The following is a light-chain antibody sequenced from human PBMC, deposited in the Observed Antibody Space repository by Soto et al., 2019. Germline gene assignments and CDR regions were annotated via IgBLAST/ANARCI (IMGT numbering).Light chain of an antibody. V-gene: IGKV1-8*01. Sequence: IQMTQTPSSLSASTGDRVTITCRASQGISSYLAWYQQKPGKAPKLLIYAASTLQSGVPSRFSGSGSGTDFTLTISCLQSEDFATYYCQQYYSYPLTFGGGTKVAIK. CDR2: AAS. J-gene: IGKJ4*01. CDR1: QGISSY. CDR3: QQYYSYPLT.